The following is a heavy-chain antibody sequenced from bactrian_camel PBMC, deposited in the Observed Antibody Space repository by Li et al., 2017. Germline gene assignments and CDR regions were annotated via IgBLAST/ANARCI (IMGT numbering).Heavy chain of an antibody. CDR1: GFTFSTYW. D-gene: IGHD1*01. Sequence: HVQLVESGGGLVQPGGSLTLSCAASGFTFSTYWMTWVRQAPGKGLEWVSRIGHDGDYVAYGDSVKGRFSISHDVTKNTVYLQMDSLKADDTGMYYCAALNSSAGGRFAWCSDFRGRGTQVTVS. V-gene: IGHV3S6*01. CDR2: IGHDGDYV. J-gene: IGHJ4*01. CDR3: AALNSSAGGRFAWCSDF.